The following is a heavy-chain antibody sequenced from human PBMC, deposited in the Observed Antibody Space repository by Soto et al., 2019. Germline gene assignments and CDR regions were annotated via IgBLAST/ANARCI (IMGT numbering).Heavy chain of an antibody. J-gene: IGHJ3*01. Sequence: EVQLVQSGAEVKKPGESLKISCKGSGYSFTSYWIGWMRQMPGKGLEWMGIMYPGDSDSRYSPSFQGQVTISADKSMNIAYMQLSSLKTSDTAMYYCARGYIVGTSTNAFDVWGQWTMVTVSS. CDR1: GYSFTSYW. CDR3: ARGYIVGTSTNAFDV. D-gene: IGHD1-26*01. CDR2: MYPGDSDS. V-gene: IGHV5-51*03.